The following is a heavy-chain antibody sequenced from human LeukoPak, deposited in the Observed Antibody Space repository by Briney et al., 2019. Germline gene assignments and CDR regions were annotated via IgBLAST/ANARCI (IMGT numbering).Heavy chain of an antibody. CDR2: IYYSGST. CDR1: GGSISSSSDY. Sequence: SETLSLTCTVSGGSISSSSDYSGWIRQPPGKGLEWIGSIYYSGSTYYNPSLKSRVTISVDTSKNQFSLKLSSVTAADTAVYYCARQARWLIQEGYYFDYWGQGTLVTVSS. CDR3: ARQARWLIQEGYYFDY. J-gene: IGHJ4*02. D-gene: IGHD5-24*01. V-gene: IGHV4-39*01.